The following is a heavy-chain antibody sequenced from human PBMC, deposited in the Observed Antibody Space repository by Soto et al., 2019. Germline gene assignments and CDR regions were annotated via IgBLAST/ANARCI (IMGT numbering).Heavy chain of an antibody. CDR2: IYYSGST. CDR3: GRAFSGLYYDSGAYRFDS. V-gene: IGHV4-59*01. J-gene: IGHJ4*02. CDR1: GGSISNYY. D-gene: IGHD3-22*01. Sequence: SETLSLTCTVSGGSISNYYWSWIRQPPGKGLEWIGYIYYSGSTNYNPSLRSRVTISVDTSKNQFSLKMSSVTAADTAVYYCGRAFSGLYYDSGAYRFDSWAQGTLVTVSS.